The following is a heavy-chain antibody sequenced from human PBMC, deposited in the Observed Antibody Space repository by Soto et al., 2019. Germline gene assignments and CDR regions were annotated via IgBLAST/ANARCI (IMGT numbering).Heavy chain of an antibody. D-gene: IGHD2-2*01. CDR2: INGDGTTT. J-gene: IGHJ3*02. V-gene: IGHV3-74*01. CDR3: ARDRGYPDSFDI. CDR1: GFPFGPFY. Sequence: EVQLVESGGGLIQPGESLRLSCAASGFPFGPFYMHWVRQAPGKGLEWVSHINGDGTTTVYADSVKCRFTISRDNAENTLYLQMTSLRAEDTAVYYCARDRGYPDSFDIWGQGTMVTVSS.